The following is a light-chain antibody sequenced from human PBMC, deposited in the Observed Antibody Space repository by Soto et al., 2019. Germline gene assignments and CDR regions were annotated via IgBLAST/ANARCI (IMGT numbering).Light chain of an antibody. V-gene: IGKV3-11*01. J-gene: IGKJ4*01. CDR3: QQHTNWPLT. CDR1: HSVSSS. Sequence: ETVLTQSPATLSLSPGEGATLSCRASHSVSSSLAWYQQKPGQTPRLLIYDASTRAPGIPARFSGSGSGTDFTLNITSLEPEDFAVYYCQQHTNWPLTFGGGTKVDIK. CDR2: DAS.